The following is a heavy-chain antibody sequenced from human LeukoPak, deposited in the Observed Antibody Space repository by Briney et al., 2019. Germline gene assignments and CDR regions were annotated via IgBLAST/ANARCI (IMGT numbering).Heavy chain of an antibody. Sequence: PSQTLSLTCTVSGGSISSGDYYWSWIRQPPGKGLEWIGFIYYSGSTSYNPSLKSRVTISLDTSKNYFSLELTSVTAADTAMYYCARGDYYDSSGYYYHWGQGTLVTVSS. CDR2: IYYSGST. V-gene: IGHV4-30-4*08. D-gene: IGHD3-22*01. CDR3: ARGDYYDSSGYYYH. CDR1: GGSISSGDYY. J-gene: IGHJ5*02.